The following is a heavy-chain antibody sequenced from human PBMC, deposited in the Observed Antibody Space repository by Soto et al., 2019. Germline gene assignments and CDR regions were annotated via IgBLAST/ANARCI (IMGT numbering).Heavy chain of an antibody. CDR2: ISNSGST. D-gene: IGHD5-18*01. Sequence: SETLSLTCTVSGDSIRSDDYYCNWIRQSPGKGLEWIGYISNSGSTGYNPSLKTRLSMSVDRSKNQFTLRLTSVTAADTAVYFCATESGSTYGYFDHWGQGTQVTVSS. V-gene: IGHV4-30-4*01. CDR1: GDSIRSDDYY. CDR3: ATESGSTYGYFDH. J-gene: IGHJ4*02.